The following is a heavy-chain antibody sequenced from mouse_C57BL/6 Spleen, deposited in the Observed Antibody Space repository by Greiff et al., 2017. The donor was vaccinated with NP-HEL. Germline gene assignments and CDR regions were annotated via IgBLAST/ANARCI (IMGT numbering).Heavy chain of an antibody. CDR1: GFTFSSYA. J-gene: IGHJ2*01. V-gene: IGHV5-9-1*02. CDR3: TRGLTGNDY. D-gene: IGHD4-1*01. Sequence: EVMLVESGEGLVKPGGSLKLSCAASGFTFSSYAMSWVRQTPEKRLAWVAYISSGGDYIYYADTVKGRFTISRDNARNTLYLQMSSLKSEDTAMYYCTRGLTGNDYWGQGTTLTVSS. CDR2: ISSGGDYI.